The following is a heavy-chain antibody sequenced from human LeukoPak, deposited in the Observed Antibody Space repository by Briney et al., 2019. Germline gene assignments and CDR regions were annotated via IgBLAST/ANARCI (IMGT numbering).Heavy chain of an antibody. Sequence: HPGGSLRLSCAASGFTVSSNYMSWVRQAPGEGLEWVSVIYSGGSTYYADSVKGRFTISRDNSKNTLYLQMNSLRAEDTAVYYCARVSSTGYYYYGMDVWGQGTTVTVSS. J-gene: IGHJ6*02. CDR2: IYSGGST. D-gene: IGHD2-15*01. CDR1: GFTVSSNY. V-gene: IGHV3-53*01. CDR3: ARVSSTGYYYYGMDV.